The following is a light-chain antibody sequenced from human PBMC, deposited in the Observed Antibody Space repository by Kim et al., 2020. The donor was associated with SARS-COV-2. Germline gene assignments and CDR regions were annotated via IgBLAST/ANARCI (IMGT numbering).Light chain of an antibody. J-gene: IGKJ1*01. V-gene: IGKV3-20*01. Sequence: EVVLTQSPGTLSLFPGERATLSCRASQSVGSRYLAWYQQKPGQAPRLLIYGTSSRDTGVPDRFSGSGSGTDFTLTINRLEPEDFAVYYCQQYGSSRTFGQGTKVDIK. CDR3: QQYGSSRT. CDR1: QSVGSRY. CDR2: GTS.